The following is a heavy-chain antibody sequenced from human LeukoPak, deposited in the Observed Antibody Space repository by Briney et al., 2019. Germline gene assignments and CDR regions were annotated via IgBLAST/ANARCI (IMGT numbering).Heavy chain of an antibody. J-gene: IGHJ3*02. CDR1: GFTFSSYA. Sequence: GGSLRLSCAASGFTFSSYAMNWVRQAPGKGLEWVSSITASGGNTYSADSVRGRFTISRDNSKNTLYLQMNSLRAEDTAVYYCAKGENGDSAFDIWGQGTMVTVSS. CDR2: ITASGGNT. V-gene: IGHV3-23*01. CDR3: AKGENGDSAFDI. D-gene: IGHD7-27*01.